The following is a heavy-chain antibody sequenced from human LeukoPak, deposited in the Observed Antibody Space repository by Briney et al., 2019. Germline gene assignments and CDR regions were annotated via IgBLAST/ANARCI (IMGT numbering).Heavy chain of an antibody. D-gene: IGHD6-6*01. Sequence: SETLSLTCAVSGGSISSSNWWSWVRQPPGKGLEWIGEIYHSGSTNYNPSLKSRVTTSVDKSKNQFSLKLSSVTAADTAVYYCARGLFSSSSRDYWGQGTLVTVSS. CDR2: IYHSGST. CDR1: GGSISSSNW. J-gene: IGHJ4*02. V-gene: IGHV4-4*02. CDR3: ARGLFSSSSRDY.